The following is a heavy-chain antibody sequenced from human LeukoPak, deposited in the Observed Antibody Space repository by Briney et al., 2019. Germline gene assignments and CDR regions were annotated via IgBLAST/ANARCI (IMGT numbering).Heavy chain of an antibody. J-gene: IGHJ5*02. CDR1: GGSISSGDYY. CDR2: IYYSGST. V-gene: IGHV4-30-4*08. Sequence: SQTLSLTCTVSGGSISSGDYYWSWIRQPPGKGLEWIGYIYYSGSTYYNPSLKSRVTISVDTSKNQFSLKLSSVTAADTAVYYCARDRVERELLWVDQGPVFDPWGQGTLVTVSS. CDR3: ARDRVERELLWVDQGPVFDP. D-gene: IGHD1-26*01.